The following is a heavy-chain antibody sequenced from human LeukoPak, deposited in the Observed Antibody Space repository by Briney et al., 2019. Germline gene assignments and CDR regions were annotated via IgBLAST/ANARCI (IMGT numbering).Heavy chain of an antibody. D-gene: IGHD4-17*01. CDR2: ISYDGSNK. CDR3: ARVSRTTVRY. J-gene: IGHJ4*02. V-gene: IGHV3-30-3*01. Sequence: GGSLRLSCAASGFTSSSYAMHWVRQAPGKGLEWVAFISYDGSNKYYADSVKGRFTISRDNSKNTLYLQMNSLRTGDTAVYYCARVSRTTVRYWGQGTLVTVSS. CDR1: GFTSSSYA.